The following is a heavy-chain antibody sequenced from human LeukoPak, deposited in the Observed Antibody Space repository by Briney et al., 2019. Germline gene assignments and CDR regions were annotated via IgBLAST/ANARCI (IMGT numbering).Heavy chain of an antibody. CDR3: ARIYSGSSNWFDP. Sequence: PSETLSLTCTVSGGSSNSYYWSWIRQPPGKGLEWIGYIYYSGGTNYNPSLKSRVTISVDTSKNQFSLKLSSVTAADTAVYYCARIYSGSSNWFDPWGQGTLVTVSS. CDR1: GGSSNSYY. CDR2: IYYSGGT. V-gene: IGHV4-59*01. D-gene: IGHD6-6*01. J-gene: IGHJ5*02.